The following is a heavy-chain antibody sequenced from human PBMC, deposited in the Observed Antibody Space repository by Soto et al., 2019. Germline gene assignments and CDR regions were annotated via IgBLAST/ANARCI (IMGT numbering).Heavy chain of an antibody. V-gene: IGHV1-2*02. D-gene: IGHD3-22*01. J-gene: IGHJ4*02. Sequence: ASVKVSCKASGYTFTSYYIHWVRQAPGQGLEWMGWINPITGGTNYAPKFQGRVTMTRATSITTAYMELSRLRSDDTAVYYCARNYYDSSDRDYLDYWGQGTPVTVSS. CDR3: ARNYYDSSDRDYLDY. CDR2: INPITGGT. CDR1: GYTFTSYY.